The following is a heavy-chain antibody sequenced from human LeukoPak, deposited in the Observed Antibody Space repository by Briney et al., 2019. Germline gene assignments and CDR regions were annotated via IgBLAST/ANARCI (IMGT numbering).Heavy chain of an antibody. CDR1: GFTFSSYA. D-gene: IGHD3-10*01. CDR3: AKDPGVLLWFGEFHY. Sequence: PGGSLRLSCAASGFTFSSYAMHWVRQAPGKGLEWVAVISYDGSNKYYADSVKGRFTISRDNSKNTLYLQMNSLRAEDTAVYYCAKDPGVLLWFGEFHYWGQGTLVTVSS. J-gene: IGHJ4*02. V-gene: IGHV3-30-3*01. CDR2: ISYDGSNK.